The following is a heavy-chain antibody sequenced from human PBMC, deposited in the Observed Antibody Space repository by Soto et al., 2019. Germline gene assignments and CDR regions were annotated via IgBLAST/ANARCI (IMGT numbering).Heavy chain of an antibody. V-gene: IGHV4-30-4*01. CDR3: ARDTGYSSSSGFPWFDP. Sequence: QVQLQESGPGLVKPSQTLSLTCTVSGGSISSGDFYWSWIRQPPGKGLEWIGYIYYSGSTYYNPSLKSRVTISVDTYKKQFSLKLSSVTAADTAVYYCARDTGYSSSSGFPWFDPWGQGTLVTVSS. CDR2: IYYSGST. CDR1: GGSISSGDFY. J-gene: IGHJ5*02. D-gene: IGHD6-6*01.